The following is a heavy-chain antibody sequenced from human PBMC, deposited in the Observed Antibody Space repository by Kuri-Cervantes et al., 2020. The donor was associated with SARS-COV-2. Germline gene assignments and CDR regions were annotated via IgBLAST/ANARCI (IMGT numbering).Heavy chain of an antibody. Sequence: GGSLRLSCAASGFTFSDYYMNWVRQAPGKGLEWVSSISSSSTIYYADSVKGRFTISRDNAKNSLYLQMNSLRAEDTAVYYCARGELTGEGGDFDYWGQGTLVTVSS. J-gene: IGHJ4*02. CDR1: GFTFSDYY. CDR2: ISSSSTI. V-gene: IGHV3-69-1*01. CDR3: ARGELTGEGGDFDY. D-gene: IGHD7-27*01.